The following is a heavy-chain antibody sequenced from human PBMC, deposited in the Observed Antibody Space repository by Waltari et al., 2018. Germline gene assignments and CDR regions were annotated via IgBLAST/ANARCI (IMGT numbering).Heavy chain of an antibody. CDR1: GGPITSGRYS. V-gene: IGHV4-61*02. CDR2: IYTSGRT. J-gene: IGHJ5*02. CDR3: ARGFVSDWFDP. D-gene: IGHD2-15*01. Sequence: QVQLQESGPGLVKLSQTLSLTCTVFGGPITSGRYSGSGIRRPAGKGLEGVGHIYTSGRTNYNPSLKSRVAISVDTSKNQFSLKLSSVTAADTAVYYCARGFVSDWFDPWGQGTLVTVSS.